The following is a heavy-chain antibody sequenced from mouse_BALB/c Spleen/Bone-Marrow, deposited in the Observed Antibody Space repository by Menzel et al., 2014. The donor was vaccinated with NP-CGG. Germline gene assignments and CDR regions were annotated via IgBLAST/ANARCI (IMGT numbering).Heavy chain of an antibody. D-gene: IGHD2-14*01. CDR3: ARAGKVRNAMDY. V-gene: IGHV1-67*01. Sequence: QVQLQQSGAELVRPGVSVKISCKVSGYTFTDYAVHWVKQSHTKSLEWIGLISSYYGDATYNQKFKGKATMTVDKSSSTAFLELARLTSEDSAIYYCARAGKVRNAMDYWGQGTSVTVSS. CDR1: GYTFTDYA. J-gene: IGHJ4*01. CDR2: ISSYYGDA.